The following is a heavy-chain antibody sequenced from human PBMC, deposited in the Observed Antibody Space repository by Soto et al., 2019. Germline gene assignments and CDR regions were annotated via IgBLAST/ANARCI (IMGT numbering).Heavy chain of an antibody. CDR2: ISGSGGST. CDR3: AKDPLVATITRIDY. V-gene: IGHV3-23*01. D-gene: IGHD5-12*01. J-gene: IGHJ4*02. CDR1: GFPFSSYA. Sequence: PGGSLRLSCAASGFPFSSYAMSWVRQAPGKGLEWVSAISGSGGSTYYADSVKGRFTISRDNSKNTLYLQMNSLRAEDTAVYYCAKDPLVATITRIDYWGQGTLVTVSS.